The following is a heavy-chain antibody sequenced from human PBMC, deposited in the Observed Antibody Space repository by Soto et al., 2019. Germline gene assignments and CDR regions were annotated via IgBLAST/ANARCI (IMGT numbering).Heavy chain of an antibody. J-gene: IGHJ3*02. Sequence: ESGGGVVQPGRSLRLSCAASGFTFSNYGMHWVRQAPGKGLEWVALIWLDGSNENYADFVKGRFTISRDNFKNTLYLQMNSLRAEDTAVYYCARPRTTVVTPLDAFDIWGQGTMVTVSS. D-gene: IGHD4-17*01. CDR2: IWLDGSNE. V-gene: IGHV3-33*01. CDR3: ARPRTTVVTPLDAFDI. CDR1: GFTFSNYG.